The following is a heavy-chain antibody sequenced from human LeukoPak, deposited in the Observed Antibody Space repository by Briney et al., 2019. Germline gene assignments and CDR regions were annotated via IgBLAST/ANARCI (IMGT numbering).Heavy chain of an antibody. CDR3: AKVGNDVLAYYYDSSGYPDY. CDR2: ISGSGGST. D-gene: IGHD3-22*01. J-gene: IGHJ4*02. Sequence: GGSLRLSCAASGFTFSSYAMTWVRQAPGKGLEWVSGISGSGGSTYYADSVKGRFTISRDNSKNTVYLQMNSLRAEDTAVYYCAKVGNDVLAYYYDSSGYPDYWGQGTLVTVSS. CDR1: GFTFSSYA. V-gene: IGHV3-23*01.